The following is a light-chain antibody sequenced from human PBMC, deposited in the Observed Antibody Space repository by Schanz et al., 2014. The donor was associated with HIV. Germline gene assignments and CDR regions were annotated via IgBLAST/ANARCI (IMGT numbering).Light chain of an antibody. Sequence: QSALTQPASVSGSPGQSITISCTGTRSDIGNYDFVSWYQQHPGQAPKLIIYEVTKRPSGVPARFSGSKSDNTASLNISGLQADDEADYYCTSYTTNRTVAFGGGTKLTVL. CDR3: TSYTTNRTVA. J-gene: IGLJ2*01. CDR1: RSDIGNYDF. CDR2: EVT. V-gene: IGLV2-14*03.